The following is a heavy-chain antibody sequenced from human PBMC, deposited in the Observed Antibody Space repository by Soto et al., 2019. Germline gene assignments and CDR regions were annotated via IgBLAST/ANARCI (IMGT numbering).Heavy chain of an antibody. J-gene: IGHJ5*02. CDR3: ARSNSGYYKWFDP. D-gene: IGHD3-22*01. Sequence: PSETLSLTCTVSGGSISGSSYYWGWIRQPPGKGLEWIGSIYYSGITYCNPSLKSRVAISVDTSKNQFSLKLSSVTAADTAIYYCARSNSGYYKWFDPWGQGTLVTVSS. CDR2: IYYSGIT. CDR1: GGSISGSSYY. V-gene: IGHV4-39*01.